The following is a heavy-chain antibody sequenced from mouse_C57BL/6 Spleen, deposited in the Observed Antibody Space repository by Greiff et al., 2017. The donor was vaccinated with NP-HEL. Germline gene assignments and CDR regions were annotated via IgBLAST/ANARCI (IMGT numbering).Heavy chain of an antibody. CDR2: INPSNGGT. CDR3: ARSFYYYGRDYAMDY. CDR1: GYTFTSYW. J-gene: IGHJ4*01. V-gene: IGHV1-53*01. Sequence: QVHVKQPGTELVKPGASVKLSCKASGYTFTSYWMHWVKQRPGQGLEWIGNINPSNGGTNYNEKFKSKATLTVDKSSSTAYMQLSSLTSEDSAVYYCARSFYYYGRDYAMDYWGQGTSVTVSS. D-gene: IGHD1-1*01.